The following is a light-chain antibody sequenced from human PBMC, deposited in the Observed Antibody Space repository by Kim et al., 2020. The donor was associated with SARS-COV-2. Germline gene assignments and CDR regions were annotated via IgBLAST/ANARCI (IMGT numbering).Light chain of an antibody. J-gene: IGKJ3*01. Sequence: PSSISCKSSQSRLHTDKKTYLYWYLQKPGQSPQMLIYEVSNRLSGVPERFSGSGSGTDFTLKMSRVEAEDVGVYYCMQSIQLPPTFGPGTKVDIK. V-gene: IGKV2D-29*02. CDR3: MQSIQLPPT. CDR1: QSRLHTDKKTY. CDR2: EVS.